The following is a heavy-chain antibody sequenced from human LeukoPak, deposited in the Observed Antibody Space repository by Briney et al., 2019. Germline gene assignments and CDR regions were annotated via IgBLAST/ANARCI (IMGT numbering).Heavy chain of an antibody. V-gene: IGHV3-48*04. CDR1: GFTFNSYT. Sequence: GGSLRLSCAASGFTFNSYTMNWVRQAPGKGLEWTSYISRTGTTIYYADSVKGRFTISRDNAKNSLYLWMTSLTADDTAVYYCARGTYYYEFWGQGTLVIVSS. CDR3: ARGTYYYEF. J-gene: IGHJ4*02. CDR2: ISRTGTTI. D-gene: IGHD3-10*01.